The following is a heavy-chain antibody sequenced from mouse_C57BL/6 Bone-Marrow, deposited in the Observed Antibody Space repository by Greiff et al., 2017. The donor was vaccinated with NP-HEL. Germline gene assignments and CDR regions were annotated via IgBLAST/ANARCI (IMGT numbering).Heavy chain of an antibody. J-gene: IGHJ3*01. D-gene: IGHD1-1*01. CDR2: FHPYNDDT. Sequence: VQLQQSGAELVKPGASVKMSCKASGYTFTTYPIEWMKQSHGKCLEWIGNFHPYNDDTKYNEKFKGKATLTVDKSSSTAYMELRSLTSEDSAVYYCARGVLRYPFAYWGQGTLVTVSA. CDR3: ARGVLRYPFAY. CDR1: GYTFTTYP. V-gene: IGHV1-47*01.